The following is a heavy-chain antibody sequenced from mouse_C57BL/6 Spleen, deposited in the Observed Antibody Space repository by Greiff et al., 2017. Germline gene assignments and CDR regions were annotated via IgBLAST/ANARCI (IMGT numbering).Heavy chain of an antibody. CDR2: IYPSDSET. J-gene: IGHJ1*03. D-gene: IGHD1-1*01. CDR1: GYTFTSYR. CDR3: ARSVVYYGSSPAWYLDV. V-gene: IGHV1-61*01. Sequence: QVQLQQPGAELVRPGSSVKLSCKASGYTFTSYRMDWVKQRPGQGLEWIGNIYPSDSETHYNQKFKDKATLTVEKSSSTAYMQLSSLTSVDSAVYSCARSVVYYGSSPAWYLDVWGTGTTLTVSS.